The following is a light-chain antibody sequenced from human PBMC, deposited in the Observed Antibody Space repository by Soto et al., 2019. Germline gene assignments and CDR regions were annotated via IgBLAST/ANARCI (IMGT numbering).Light chain of an antibody. CDR3: QQYGSSPPVT. V-gene: IGKV3-20*01. CDR2: GAS. Sequence: EIVLTQSPGTLSLSPGERATLSCRASQSVSSSYLAWYQQKPGQAPRLLIYGASSWATGIPDRFSGSGSGTDFTLAISRLVPEDFAVYYCQQYGSSPPVTFGGGTKVEIK. CDR1: QSVSSSY. J-gene: IGKJ4*01.